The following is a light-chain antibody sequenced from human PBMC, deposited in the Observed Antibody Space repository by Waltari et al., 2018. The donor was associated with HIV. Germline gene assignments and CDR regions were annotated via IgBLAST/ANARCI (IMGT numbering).Light chain of an antibody. J-gene: IGKJ2*01. CDR1: QSVSRN. CDR2: GAS. V-gene: IGKV3-15*01. Sequence: EIVMTQSPATLSVSPGERATLSCRASQSVSRNLAWYQQKPGQAPRLLIYGASTRATGTPARFSGSGSGTDFTLTSSSLQSEDCAVYYCQQYNNWPRTFGQGTKLEIK. CDR3: QQYNNWPRT.